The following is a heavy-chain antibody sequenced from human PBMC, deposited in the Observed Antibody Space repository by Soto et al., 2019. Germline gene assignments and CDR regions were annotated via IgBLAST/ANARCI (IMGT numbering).Heavy chain of an antibody. Sequence: GASVKVSCKASGYTFPSYDINWVRQATGQGLEWMGWMNPNSGNTGYAQKFQGRVTMTRNTSISTAYMELNSLRAEDTAVYYCAKDTYYHDRSGYYIFDYWGQGTPVTVSS. D-gene: IGHD3-22*01. J-gene: IGHJ4*02. CDR2: MNPNSGNT. CDR3: AKDTYYHDRSGYYIFDY. CDR1: GYTFPSYD. V-gene: IGHV1-8*01.